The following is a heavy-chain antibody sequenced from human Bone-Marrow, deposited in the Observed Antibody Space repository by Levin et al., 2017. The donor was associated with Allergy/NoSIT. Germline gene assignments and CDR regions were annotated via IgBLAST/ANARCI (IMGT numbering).Heavy chain of an antibody. CDR1: GFTFSSYA. J-gene: IGHJ4*02. CDR2: ISYDGSNK. CDR3: ARGPDQWLEPGFDY. D-gene: IGHD6-19*01. Sequence: GGSLRLSCAASGFTFSSYAMHWVRQAPGKGLEWVAVISYDGSNKYYADSVKGRFTISRDNSKNTLYLQMNSLRAEDTAVYYCARGPDQWLEPGFDYWGQGTLVTVSS. V-gene: IGHV3-30*04.